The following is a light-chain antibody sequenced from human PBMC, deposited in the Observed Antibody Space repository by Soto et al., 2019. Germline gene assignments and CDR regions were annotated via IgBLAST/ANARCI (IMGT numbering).Light chain of an antibody. J-gene: IGKJ1*01. Sequence: EVVLTQSPATLSLSPGERATLSCRASENVRTFVDWYQQKPGQAPRLLIHGASNRATGIPARFSGSGSGTDFTLTISHLEPEDFAVYYCHQHSHWPPWTFGQGTRVEI. CDR1: ENVRTF. CDR2: GAS. V-gene: IGKV3-11*01. CDR3: HQHSHWPPWT.